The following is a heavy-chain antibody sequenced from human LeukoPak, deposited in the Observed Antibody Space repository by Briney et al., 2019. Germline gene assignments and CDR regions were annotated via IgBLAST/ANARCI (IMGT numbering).Heavy chain of an antibody. CDR1: GFTFSKYA. V-gene: IGHV3-23*01. CDR2: ISVSGDST. D-gene: IGHD2-2*01. CDR3: ATTIYCRTVSCLRNYYFDD. Sequence: GGSLRLSCAASGFTFSKYAMTWVRQAPGKGLEWVSGISVSGDSTNYADSVKGRFTISRDNSKNTLYLQMNSLRAEDTAVYYCATTIYCRTVSCLRNYYFDDWGQGTLVTVSS. J-gene: IGHJ4*01.